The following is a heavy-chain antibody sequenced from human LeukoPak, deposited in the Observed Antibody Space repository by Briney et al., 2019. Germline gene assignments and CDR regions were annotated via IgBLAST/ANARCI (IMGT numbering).Heavy chain of an antibody. V-gene: IGHV3-21*01. D-gene: IGHD3-16*01. Sequence: GGSLRLSCAASGFTFSSYSMNWVRRAPGKGLEWVSSISSGSSYIYYADSVKGRFTISRDNAKNSLYLQMNSLRAEDTAVYYCARARGGMSDYWGQGTLVTVSS. CDR1: GFTFSSYS. CDR2: ISSGSSYI. J-gene: IGHJ4*02. CDR3: ARARGGMSDY.